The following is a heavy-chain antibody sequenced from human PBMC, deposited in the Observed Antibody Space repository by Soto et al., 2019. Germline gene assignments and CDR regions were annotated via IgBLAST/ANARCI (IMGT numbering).Heavy chain of an antibody. V-gene: IGHV5-10-1*01. CDR1: GYSFTSYW. J-gene: IGHJ4*02. CDR3: ARLSPWGMQQLVLNY. Sequence: PGESLKISCKGSGYSFTSYWISWVRQMPGKGLEWMGRIDPSDSYTNYSPSFQGHVTISADKSISTAYLQWSSLKASDTAMYYCARLSPWGMQQLVLNYWGQGTLVTVSS. CDR2: IDPSDSYT. D-gene: IGHD6-13*01.